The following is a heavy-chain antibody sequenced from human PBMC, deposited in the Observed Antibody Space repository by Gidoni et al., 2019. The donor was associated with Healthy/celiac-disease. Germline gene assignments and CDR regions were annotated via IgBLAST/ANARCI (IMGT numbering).Heavy chain of an antibody. CDR1: GYTFHSYG. Sequence: QGQLVQSGAEVKKPGASVKVACQASGYTFHSYGISWVRQAPGQGLEWSGWLNAYNGNTNYAQKLQGRVTMTTDTSTSTAYMELRSLRSDDTAVYYCARDGVGKTNWFDPWGQGTLVTVSS. CDR3: ARDGVGKTNWFDP. CDR2: LNAYNGNT. V-gene: IGHV1-18*01. D-gene: IGHD3-10*01. J-gene: IGHJ5*02.